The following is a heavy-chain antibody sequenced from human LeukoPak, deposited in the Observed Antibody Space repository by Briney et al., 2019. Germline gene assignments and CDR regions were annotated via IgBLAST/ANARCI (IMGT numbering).Heavy chain of an antibody. CDR1: GFTFSSYS. J-gene: IGHJ6*02. CDR3: ARAVGVVVITTILFDELVMDV. CDR2: ISSSSSYI. D-gene: IGHD3-22*01. V-gene: IGHV3-21*01. Sequence: GGSLRLSCAASGFTFSSYSMNWVRQAPGKGLEWVSSISSSSSYIYYADSVKGRFTISRDNAKNTLYLQMNSLRAEDTAVYYCARAVGVVVITTILFDELVMDVWGQGTTVTVSS.